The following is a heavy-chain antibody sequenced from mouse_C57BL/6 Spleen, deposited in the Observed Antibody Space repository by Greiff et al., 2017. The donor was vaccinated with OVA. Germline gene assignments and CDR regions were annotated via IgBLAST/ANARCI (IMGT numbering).Heavy chain of an antibody. CDR1: GFTFTDYY. CDR2: IRNKANGYTT. D-gene: IGHD2-4*01. Sequence: EVQVVESGGGLVQPGGSLSLSCAASGFTFTDYYMSWVRQPPGKALEWLGFIRNKANGYTTEYSASVKGRFTISRDNSQSILYLQMNALRAEDSATYYGARYGSYDYDGEGYFDVWGTGTTVTVSS. V-gene: IGHV7-3*01. J-gene: IGHJ1*03. CDR3: ARYGSYDYDGEGYFDV.